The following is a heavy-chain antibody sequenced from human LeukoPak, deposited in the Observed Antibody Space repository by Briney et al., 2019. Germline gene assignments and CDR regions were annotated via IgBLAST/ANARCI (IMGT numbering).Heavy chain of an antibody. CDR3: ARDRVSGGWPLDAFDL. V-gene: IGHV3-64*01. Sequence: RTGGSLRLSCAASRFTFSTYSIHWVRQAPGKGLEYVSGISFNGDKTYYANSVKGRFTISRDNSKNMLYLQMGSLRAEDMAVYYCARDRVSGGWPLDAFDLWGQGTRVTVSP. D-gene: IGHD6-25*01. CDR1: RFTFSTYS. CDR2: ISFNGDKT. J-gene: IGHJ3*01.